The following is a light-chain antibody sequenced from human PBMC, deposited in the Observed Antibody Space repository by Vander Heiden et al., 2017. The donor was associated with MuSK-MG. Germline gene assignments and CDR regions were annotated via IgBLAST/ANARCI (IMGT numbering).Light chain of an antibody. CDR2: EVS. Sequence: QSALTQPASVSASPGHSITISCTGSSSDVGGYNHVSWYQQHPGKAPKLMIYEVSNRPSGVSNRFSGSKSGNTASLIISGLRAEDEADYFCSAYTSSSTYVVFGGGTKLTVL. V-gene: IGLV2-14*01. J-gene: IGLJ2*01. CDR3: SAYTSSSTYVV. CDR1: SSDVGGYNH.